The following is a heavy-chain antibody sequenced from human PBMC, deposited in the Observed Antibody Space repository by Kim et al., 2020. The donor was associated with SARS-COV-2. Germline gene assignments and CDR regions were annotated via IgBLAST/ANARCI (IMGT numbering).Heavy chain of an antibody. Sequence: ASVKVSCKVSGYTLTELSMHWVRQAPGKGLEWMGGFDPEDGETIYAQKFQGRVTMTEDTSTDTAYMELSSLRSEDTAVYYCATDRSPHSNAEASYYYYGMDVWGQGTTVTVSS. J-gene: IGHJ6*02. CDR3: ATDRSPHSNAEASYYYYGMDV. D-gene: IGHD3-22*01. CDR2: FDPEDGET. V-gene: IGHV1-24*01. CDR1: GYTLTELS.